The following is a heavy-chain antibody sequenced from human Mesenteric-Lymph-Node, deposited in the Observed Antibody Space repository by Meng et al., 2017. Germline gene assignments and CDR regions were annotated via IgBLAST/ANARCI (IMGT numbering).Heavy chain of an antibody. J-gene: IGHJ4*02. CDR2: IYYSGRA. CDR1: GGSISSSTYY. CDR3: ARLWFGERPPDY. V-gene: IGHV4-39*01. Sequence: QLQLQESGPGLVKPSETLSLTCTASGGSISSSTYYWGWIRQPPGKGLEWIGSIYYSGRAYYNPSLKSRVTMSVDTSKNQFSLKLSSVTAADTAVYYCARLWFGERPPDYWGQRTLVTVSS. D-gene: IGHD3-10*01.